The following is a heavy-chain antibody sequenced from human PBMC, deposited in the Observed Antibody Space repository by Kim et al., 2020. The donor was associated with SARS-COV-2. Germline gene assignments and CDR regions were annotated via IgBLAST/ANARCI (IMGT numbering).Heavy chain of an antibody. J-gene: IGHJ4*02. CDR1: GLTFSAYA. CDR2: INAGGSGT. V-gene: IGHV3-23*01. CDR3: AEAPIRGMVTIGY. Sequence: GGSLRLSCAASGLTFSAYAMTWVRQTPGKGLEWVSTINAGGSGTYYADSVKGRFTISRDNSKNTLYLQMNSLRVEDTAVYYCAEAPIRGMVTIGYWGQGTLVTVSS. D-gene: IGHD2-21*02.